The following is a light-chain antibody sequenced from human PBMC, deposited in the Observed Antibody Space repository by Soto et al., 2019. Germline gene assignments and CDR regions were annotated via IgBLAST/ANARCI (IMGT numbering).Light chain of an antibody. J-gene: IGLJ1*01. CDR2: YVS. CDR1: SSDVGGYNY. Sequence: QSVLTQPASVSGSPGQSITISCTGTSSDVGGYNYVSWYQRHPGEAPKLIIYYVSNRPSGVSDRFSGSKSGNTASLTISGLQAEDEADYYCSSYTSSISYVFGNGTKVTVL. V-gene: IGLV2-14*03. CDR3: SSYTSSISYV.